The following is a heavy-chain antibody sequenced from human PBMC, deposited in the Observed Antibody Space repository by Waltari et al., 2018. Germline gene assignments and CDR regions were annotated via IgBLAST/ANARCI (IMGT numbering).Heavy chain of an antibody. CDR2: IYYNGTG. D-gene: IGHD6-19*01. J-gene: IGHJ5*02. CDR3: ARHRAGSTWFDP. Sequence: QLQLQESGPGLVKPSETLSLTCTVSSGSISNSAYYWDWIRQSPGTGLEWIGNIYYNGTGYYNPSPDGRITRSLDTSKTQFSLMLTSVTAADTAIYYCARHRAGSTWFDPWGQGTLVTVSS. V-gene: IGHV4-39*01. CDR1: SGSISNSAYY.